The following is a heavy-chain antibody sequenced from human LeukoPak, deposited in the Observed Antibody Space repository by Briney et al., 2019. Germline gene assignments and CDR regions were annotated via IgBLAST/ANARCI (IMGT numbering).Heavy chain of an antibody. J-gene: IGHJ4*02. CDR3: ARGYYYDSGSYYDPTHFDY. CDR2: IYYNGRT. D-gene: IGHD3-10*01. V-gene: IGHV4-59*01. Sequence: SETLSLTCTVSGGSISSYYWSWIRQPPGKGLEWIGYIYYNGRTNYNPSLKSRVTISVDTSKNQFSLKLSSVTAADTAVYYCARGYYYDSGSYYDPTHFDYWGQGTLVTVSS. CDR1: GGSISSYY.